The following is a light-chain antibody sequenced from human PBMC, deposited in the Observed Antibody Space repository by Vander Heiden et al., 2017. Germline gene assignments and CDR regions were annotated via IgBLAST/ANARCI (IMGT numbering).Light chain of an antibody. J-gene: IGLJ3*02. Sequence: QSVLTQPPSASGTPGQRVTIPCSGSTSNIGGNTVHWSQHLPGAAPKRLIYNSSQRPSGVPDRFSGPKSGTSASLAISGLQSEDEADYYCSIWDDSLNIWVFGGGTKVTVL. CDR1: TSNIGGNT. V-gene: IGLV1-44*01. CDR3: SIWDDSLNIWV. CDR2: NSS.